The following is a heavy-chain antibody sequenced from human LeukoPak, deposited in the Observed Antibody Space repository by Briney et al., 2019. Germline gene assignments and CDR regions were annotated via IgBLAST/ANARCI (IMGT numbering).Heavy chain of an antibody. D-gene: IGHD2-15*01. V-gene: IGHV1-24*01. CDR2: FDPEDGET. CDR3: ASRGYCSGGSCYQLDY. J-gene: IGHJ4*02. Sequence: ASVKVSCKVSGYTLTELSMHWVRQAPGKGLEWMGGFDPEDGETIYAQKFQGRVTMTEDTSTDTAYMELSSLRSEDTAVYYCASRGYCSGGSCYQLDYWGQGTLVTVSS. CDR1: GYTLTELS.